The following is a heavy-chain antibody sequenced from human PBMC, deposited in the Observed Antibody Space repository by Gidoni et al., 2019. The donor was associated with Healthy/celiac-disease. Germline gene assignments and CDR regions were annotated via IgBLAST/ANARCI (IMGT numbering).Heavy chain of an antibody. J-gene: IGHJ4*02. Sequence: QVQLVQSGAEVKKPGASVKVSCQASGYTFTSYYMHWVRKAPGQGLEWMGIINPSGGSTSYAQKFQGRVTMTRETSTSTVYMELSSLRSEDTAVYYCARARITILGVVIRGSTLGYWGQGTLVTVSS. D-gene: IGHD3-3*01. CDR3: ARARITILGVVIRGSTLGY. CDR2: INPSGGST. V-gene: IGHV1-46*03. CDR1: GYTFTSYY.